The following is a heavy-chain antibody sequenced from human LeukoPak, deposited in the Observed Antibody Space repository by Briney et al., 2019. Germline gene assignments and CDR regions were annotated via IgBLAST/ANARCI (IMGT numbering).Heavy chain of an antibody. D-gene: IGHD3-22*01. CDR2: INPNSGGT. Sequence: ASVKVSCKASGYTFTSYDINWVRQATGQGLEWMGWINPNSGGTNYAQKFQGWVTMTRDTSISTAYMELSRLRSDDTAVYYCARDRVYDSSGYPYLWGQGTLVTVSS. J-gene: IGHJ4*02. V-gene: IGHV1-2*04. CDR3: ARDRVYDSSGYPYL. CDR1: GYTFTSYD.